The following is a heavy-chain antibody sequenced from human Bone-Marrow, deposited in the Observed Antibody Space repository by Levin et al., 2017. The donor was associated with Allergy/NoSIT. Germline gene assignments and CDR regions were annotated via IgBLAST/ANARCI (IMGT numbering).Heavy chain of an antibody. CDR2: ISGSSSTI. Sequence: PGGSLRLSCAASGFTFSSYEMDWVRQAPGKGLEWLSYISGSSSTILYAKSVKGRFTVSRDNAKNSLYLQMNSLRAEDTAFYYCSRERDSGAFDIWGQGTVVIVSS. D-gene: IGHD1-26*01. V-gene: IGHV3-48*03. J-gene: IGHJ3*02. CDR1: GFTFSSYE. CDR3: SRERDSGAFDI.